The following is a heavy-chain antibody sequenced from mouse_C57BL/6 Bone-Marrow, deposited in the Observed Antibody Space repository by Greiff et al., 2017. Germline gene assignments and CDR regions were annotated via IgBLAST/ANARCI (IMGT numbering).Heavy chain of an antibody. D-gene: IGHD1-1*01. Sequence: QVQLQQSGAELVRPGTSVKVSCKASGYAFTNYLIEWVKQRPGQGLEWIGVINPGSGGTNYNEKFKGKATLTADKSSSTAYMQLSSLTSEDSAVSFCARRDYGSSYPHFDYWGQGTTLTVSS. CDR3: ARRDYGSSYPHFDY. V-gene: IGHV1-54*01. CDR2: INPGSGGT. J-gene: IGHJ2*01. CDR1: GYAFTNYL.